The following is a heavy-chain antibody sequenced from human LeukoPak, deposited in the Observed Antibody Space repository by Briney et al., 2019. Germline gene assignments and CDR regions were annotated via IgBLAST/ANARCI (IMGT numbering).Heavy chain of an antibody. V-gene: IGHV3-9*01. J-gene: IGHJ4*02. CDR1: GFTFDDYP. D-gene: IGHD4-17*01. CDR2: ISWNSGSI. CDR3: VKATVTTWPYYFGS. Sequence: PGGSLRLSCAASGFTFDDYPMHWVRQAPGKGLEWVSGISWNSGSIGYVDSVKGRFTISRDNAKNSLYLQMNSLRAEDTALYYCVKATVTTWPYYFGSWGQGTLVTVPS.